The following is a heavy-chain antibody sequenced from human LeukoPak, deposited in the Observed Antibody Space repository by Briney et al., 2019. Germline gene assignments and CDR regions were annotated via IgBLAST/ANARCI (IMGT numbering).Heavy chain of an antibody. CDR1: GFTFSTYT. CDR2: IAGSGGST. Sequence: GGSLRLSCAASGFTFSTYTINWVRQAPGKGLDWVSGIAGSGGSTHYADSLKGRFTISRDNSKNTLSLQMSRLTAEDTAVYCCVKEGAYAALNSWGQGTLVTVSS. D-gene: IGHD3-16*01. CDR3: VKEGAYAALNS. J-gene: IGHJ5*02. V-gene: IGHV3-23*01.